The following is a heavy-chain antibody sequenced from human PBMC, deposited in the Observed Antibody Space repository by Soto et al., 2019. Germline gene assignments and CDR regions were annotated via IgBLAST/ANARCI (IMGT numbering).Heavy chain of an antibody. CDR1: GFTLSSYA. J-gene: IGHJ5*02. V-gene: IGHV3-23*01. D-gene: IGHD2-2*01. CDR2: ISGSGGST. CDR3: AKDPDIVVVPAAMPNWFDP. Sequence: PGGSLRLSCAASGFTLSSYAMSWVRQAPGKGLEWVSAISGSGGSTFYADSVKGRFTISRDNSKNTLYLQMNSLRAEDTAIYYCAKDPDIVVVPAAMPNWFDPWGQGTLVTVSS.